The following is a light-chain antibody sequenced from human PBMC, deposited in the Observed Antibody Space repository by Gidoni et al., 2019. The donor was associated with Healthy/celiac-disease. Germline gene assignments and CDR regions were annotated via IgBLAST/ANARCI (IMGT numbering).Light chain of an antibody. CDR3: QQSYSTLIT. CDR1: QSISSY. Sequence: DIQMTQSPSSLSASVGDRVTITCRASQSISSYLNWYQQKPGKAPKLLIYAASSLQSGVPPRFSGSGSGTDFTLTISSLQPEDFATYYCQQSYSTLITLGQGTRLEIK. CDR2: AAS. V-gene: IGKV1-39*01. J-gene: IGKJ5*01.